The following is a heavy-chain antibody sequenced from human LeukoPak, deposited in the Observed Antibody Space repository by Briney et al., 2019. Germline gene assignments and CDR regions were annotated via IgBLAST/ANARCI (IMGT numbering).Heavy chain of an antibody. J-gene: IGHJ4*02. V-gene: IGHV3-43*01. D-gene: IGHD3-3*01. CDR1: GFTFDDYT. CDR3: ARAGYDFWSGYFFDY. CDR2: ISWDGGST. Sequence: GGSPRLSCAASGFTFDDYTMHWVRQAPGKGLEWASLISWDGGSTYYADSVKGRFTISRDNSKNSLYLQMNSLRTEDTALYYCARAGYDFWSGYFFDYWGQGTLVTVSS.